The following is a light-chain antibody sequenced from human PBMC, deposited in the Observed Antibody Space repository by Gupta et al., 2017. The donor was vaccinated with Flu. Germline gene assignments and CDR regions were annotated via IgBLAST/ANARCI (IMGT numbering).Light chain of an antibody. J-gene: IGKJ4*01. CDR1: QGITNE. Sequence: DIQMTQSPSSLSASVGDRITITCRASQGITNELSWYQQKSGKAPKRLIYAASRWKSGVPSRFSGSGSGTEFTLTISSLQPEDFATYYCRHQNSSPFTFGRGTQVENK. CDR2: AAS. V-gene: IGKV1-17*01. CDR3: RHQNSSPFT.